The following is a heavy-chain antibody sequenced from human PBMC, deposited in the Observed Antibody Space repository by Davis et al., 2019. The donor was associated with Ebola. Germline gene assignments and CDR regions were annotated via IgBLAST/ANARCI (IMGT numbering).Heavy chain of an antibody. V-gene: IGHV1-69*04. Sequence: SVKVSCKASGYTFTSYGISWVRQAPGQGLEWMGRIIPILGIANYAQKFQGRVTITADKSTSTAYMELRSLRSEDTAVYYCARDASIRGAYCSSTSCYQAVYGMDVWGQGTTVTVSS. J-gene: IGHJ6*02. CDR3: ARDASIRGAYCSSTSCYQAVYGMDV. CDR2: IIPILGIA. D-gene: IGHD2-2*01. CDR1: GYTFTSYG.